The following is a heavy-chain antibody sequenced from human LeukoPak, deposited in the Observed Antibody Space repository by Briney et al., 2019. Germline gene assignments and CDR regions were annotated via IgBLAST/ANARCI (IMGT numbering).Heavy chain of an antibody. CDR3: AREVARTTYYFDY. CDR2: IWYDGSNK. J-gene: IGHJ4*02. Sequence: GGSLRLSCAASGFTFSSYVMHWVRQAPGKGLEWVAVIWYDGSNKYYADSVKGRFTISRDNSKNTLYLQMNSLRAEDTAVYYCAREVARTTYYFDYWGQGTLVTVSS. CDR1: GFTFSSYV. V-gene: IGHV3-33*01. D-gene: IGHD1-14*01.